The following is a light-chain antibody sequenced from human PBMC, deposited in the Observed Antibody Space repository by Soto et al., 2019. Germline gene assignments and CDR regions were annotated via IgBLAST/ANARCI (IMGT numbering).Light chain of an antibody. J-gene: IGKJ1*01. Sequence: DIQVTQSPSSLSASVGDRVHHLPASQSISSYLNWYQQKPGKAPKLLIYAASSLQSGVPSRFSGSGSGTDFTLTISSLQPEDFATYYCQQSYSTPRFGQGTKVDIK. CDR3: QQSYSTPR. V-gene: IGKV1-39*01. CDR2: AAS. CDR1: QSISSY.